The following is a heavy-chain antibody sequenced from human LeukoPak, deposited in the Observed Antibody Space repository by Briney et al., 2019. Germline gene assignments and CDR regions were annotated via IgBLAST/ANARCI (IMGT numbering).Heavy chain of an antibody. V-gene: IGHV4-39*07. CDR3: ARGPRWLQDYFNY. CDR2: IYYSGNT. D-gene: IGHD5-24*01. CDR1: GVSISSSTYY. Sequence: SETLSLTSTVSGVSISSSTYYWGWIRQPPGKGLEWIGSIYYSGNTYYNPSLKSRVTISLATSKNQFSLKLSSVTAADTAVYYCARGPRWLQDYFNYWGQGTLVTVSS. J-gene: IGHJ4*02.